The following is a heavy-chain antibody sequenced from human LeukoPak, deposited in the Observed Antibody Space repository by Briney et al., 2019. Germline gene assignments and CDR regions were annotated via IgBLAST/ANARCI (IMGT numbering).Heavy chain of an antibody. J-gene: IGHJ6*03. Sequence: GGSLRLSCAASGLTLSSHTMNWVRQAPGRGLEWVSAISTNDIQYADSVKGRFTISRDNAKNSLYLQMDSLRAEDTAVYYCASLPTAASYMDVWGKGTTVTVSS. V-gene: IGHV3-21*01. CDR3: ASLPTAASYMDV. CDR2: ISTNDI. D-gene: IGHD6-25*01. CDR1: GLTLSSHT.